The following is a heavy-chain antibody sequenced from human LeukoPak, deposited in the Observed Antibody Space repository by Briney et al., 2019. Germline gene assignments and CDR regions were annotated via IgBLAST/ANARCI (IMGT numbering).Heavy chain of an antibody. CDR1: GGSFSGYY. V-gene: IGHV4-59*01. CDR2: IYYSGST. D-gene: IGHD3-22*01. CDR3: ARDDYDRVFDY. J-gene: IGHJ4*02. Sequence: SETLSLTCAVYGGSFSGYYWSWIRQPPGKGLEWIGNIYYSGSTNYNPSLKSRVTISVDTSKNQFSLKLSSVTAADTAVYYCARDDYDRVFDYWGQGTLVTVSS.